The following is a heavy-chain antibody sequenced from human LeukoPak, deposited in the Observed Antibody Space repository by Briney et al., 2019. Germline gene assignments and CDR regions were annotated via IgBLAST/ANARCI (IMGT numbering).Heavy chain of an antibody. D-gene: IGHD4-11*01. V-gene: IGHV1-8*01. Sequence: GASVKVSCKASGYTFTSYDINRVRQATGQGLEWMGWMNPNSGNTGYAQKFQGRVTMTRNTSISTAYMELSSLRSEDTAVYYCARGYDYLYAEYFQHWGQGTLVTVSS. CDR1: GYTFTSYD. CDR3: ARGYDYLYAEYFQH. J-gene: IGHJ1*01. CDR2: MNPNSGNT.